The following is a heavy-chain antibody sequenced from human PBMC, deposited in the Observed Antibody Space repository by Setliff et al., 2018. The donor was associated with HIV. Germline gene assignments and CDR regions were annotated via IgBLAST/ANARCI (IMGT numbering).Heavy chain of an antibody. V-gene: IGHV1-8*02. CDR2: MNPKSGNT. J-gene: IGHJ6*03. Sequence: ASVKVSCKASGYTFINYDICWVRQAAGQGLEWVGWMNPKSGNTGHAQKFQGRVTLTSDTSISTAYMELRSLRSDDTAVYYCARRVQGSNWYSRYYYYYIDVWGKGTTVTVSS. CDR1: GYTFINYD. D-gene: IGHD6-13*01. CDR3: ARRVQGSNWYSRYYYYYIDV.